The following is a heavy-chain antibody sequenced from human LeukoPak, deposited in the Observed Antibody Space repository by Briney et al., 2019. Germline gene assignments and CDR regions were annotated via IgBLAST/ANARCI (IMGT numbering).Heavy chain of an antibody. Sequence: SETLSLTCTVSGYSISSGYYWGWIRQPPGKGLEWIGSIYHSGSTYYNPSLKSRVTISVDTSKNQFSLKLSSVTAADTAVYYCARRRPPFYYSSGAFFDWGQGTLVTVSS. D-gene: IGHD6-19*01. CDR3: ARRRPPFYYSSGAFFD. CDR1: GYSISSGYY. J-gene: IGHJ4*02. V-gene: IGHV4-38-2*02. CDR2: IYHSGST.